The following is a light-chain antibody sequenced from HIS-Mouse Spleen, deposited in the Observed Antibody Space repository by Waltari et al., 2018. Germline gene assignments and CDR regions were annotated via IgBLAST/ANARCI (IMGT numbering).Light chain of an antibody. CDR2: WAS. CDR3: QQYYSTPYT. J-gene: IGKJ2*01. CDR1: PSVLYSSNNNNY. V-gene: IGKV4-1*01. Sequence: DIVMTQSPDSLASSLGERATINSSSSPSVLYSSNNNNYLAWYQQKPGQPPKLLIYWASTRESGVPDRFSGSGSGTDFTLTISSLQAEDVAVYYCQQYYSTPYTFGQGTKLEIK.